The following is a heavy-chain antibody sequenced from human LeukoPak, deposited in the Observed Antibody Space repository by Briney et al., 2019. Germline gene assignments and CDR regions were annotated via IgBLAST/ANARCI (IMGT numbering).Heavy chain of an antibody. V-gene: IGHV1-2*02. CDR3: ARDLRLEGATPNWYFDL. CDR2: INPNSGGT. Sequence: ASVKVSCKASGYTFTGYYMHWVRQAPGQGLEWMGWINPNSGGTNYAQKFQGRVTMTRDTSISTAYMELSRLRSEDTAVYYCARDLRLEGATPNWYFDLWGRGTLVTVSS. J-gene: IGHJ2*01. CDR1: GYTFTGYY. D-gene: IGHD1-26*01.